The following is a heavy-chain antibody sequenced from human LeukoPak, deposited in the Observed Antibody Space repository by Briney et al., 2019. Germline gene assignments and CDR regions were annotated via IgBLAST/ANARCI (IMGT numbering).Heavy chain of an antibody. CDR3: AKGGTRYCSGGSCYLVED. D-gene: IGHD2-15*01. CDR2: ISGSGGST. CDR1: GFTFNDYW. J-gene: IGHJ4*02. Sequence: GGSLRLSCAASGFTFNDYWMHWVRQAPGKGLEWVSAISGSGGSTYYADSVKGRFTISRDNSKNTLYLQMNSLRAEDTAVYYCAKGGTRYCSGGSCYLVEDWGQGTLVTVSS. V-gene: IGHV3-23*01.